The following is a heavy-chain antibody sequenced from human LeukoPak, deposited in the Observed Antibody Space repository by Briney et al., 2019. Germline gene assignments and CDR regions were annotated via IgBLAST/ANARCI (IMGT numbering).Heavy chain of an antibody. CDR2: IWYDGSNK. J-gene: IGHJ4*02. Sequence: GGSLRLSCAASGFTFSSYGMHWVRQAPGKGLEWVAVIWYDGSNKYYADSVKGRFTISRDNSKNTLYLQMNSLRAEDTAVYYCAKDFIEPYSSVGYWGQGTLVTVSS. CDR3: AKDFIEPYSSVGY. D-gene: IGHD6-19*01. V-gene: IGHV3-30*02. CDR1: GFTFSSYG.